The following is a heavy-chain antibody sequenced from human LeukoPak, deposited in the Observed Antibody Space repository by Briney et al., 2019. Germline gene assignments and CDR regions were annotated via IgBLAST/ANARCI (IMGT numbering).Heavy chain of an antibody. J-gene: IGHJ4*02. V-gene: IGHV3-53*01. D-gene: IGHD3-3*01. Sequence: GGSLRLSCAASGFTVRSNYMSWVRQAPGKGLEWVAAIYSGGSTYYVDSVKGRFTISRDNAKNSLYLQMNSLRAEDTAVYYCARGPPISGNFWRGKNHPPDYWGQGTLVTVSS. CDR1: GFTVRSNY. CDR3: ARGPPISGNFWRGKNHPPDY. CDR2: IYSGGST.